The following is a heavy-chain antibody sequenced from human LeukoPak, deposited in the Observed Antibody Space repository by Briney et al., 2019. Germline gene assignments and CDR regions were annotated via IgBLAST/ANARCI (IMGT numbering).Heavy chain of an antibody. CDR3: ARSGLGDFWSTQRYYYYMDV. CDR1: GFTFSSYS. V-gene: IGHV3-21*01. CDR2: ITSSSSYI. Sequence: GGSLRLSCAASGFTFSSYSMNWVRQAPGKGLEWVSSITSSSSYIYYADSVKGRFTISRDNAKNSLYLQMNSLRAEDTAVYYCARSGLGDFWSTQRYYYYMDVWGKGTTVTVSS. J-gene: IGHJ6*03. D-gene: IGHD3-3*01.